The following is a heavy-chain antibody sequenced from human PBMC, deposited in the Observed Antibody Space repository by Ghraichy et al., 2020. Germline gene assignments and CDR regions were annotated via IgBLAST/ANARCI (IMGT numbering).Heavy chain of an antibody. CDR2: INHSGST. V-gene: IGHV4-34*01. CDR1: GGSISSHY. J-gene: IGHJ2*01. CDR3: AREVFEGWYFDV. Sequence: SETLSLTCTVSGGSISSHYWSWIRQPPGKGLEWIEEINHSGSTNYNPSLKSRVTISIDTSKNQFFLKLSSVTAADSAVYFCAREVFEGWYFDVWGRGTLVTVSS.